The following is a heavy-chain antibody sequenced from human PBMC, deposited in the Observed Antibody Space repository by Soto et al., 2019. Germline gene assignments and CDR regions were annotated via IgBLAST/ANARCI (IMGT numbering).Heavy chain of an antibody. V-gene: IGHV3-23*01. CDR1: GFTFSDYS. CDR3: AKSDRTSGPYYFDY. CDR2: ISGDGGAT. D-gene: IGHD2-21*01. J-gene: IGHJ4*02. Sequence: EVQLLESGGGSVQPGGTLRLSCAASGFTFSDYSMCWVRQAPGKGLERVSGISGDGGATYYADSVQGRFTISRDNSKNTRYLQMNSLRAEDSAIYYCAKSDRTSGPYYFDYWGQGALVTVSS.